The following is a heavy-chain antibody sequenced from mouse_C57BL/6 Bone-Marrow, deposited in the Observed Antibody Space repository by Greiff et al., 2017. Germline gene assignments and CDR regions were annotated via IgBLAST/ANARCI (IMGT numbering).Heavy chain of an antibody. Sequence: DVQLQESEGGLVQPGSSMKLSCTASGFTFSDYYMAWVRQVPEKGLEWVANINYDGSSTYYLDSLKSRFIISRDNAKHILYLQMISLKSEDTATFYCARGYYYGSGYFDVWGTGTTVTVSS. V-gene: IGHV5-16*01. J-gene: IGHJ1*03. CDR1: GFTFSDYY. D-gene: IGHD1-1*01. CDR3: ARGYYYGSGYFDV. CDR2: INYDGSST.